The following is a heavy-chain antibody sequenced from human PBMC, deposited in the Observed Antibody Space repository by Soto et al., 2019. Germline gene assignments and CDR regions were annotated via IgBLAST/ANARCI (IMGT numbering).Heavy chain of an antibody. D-gene: IGHD4-17*01. CDR1: GGTFSSHS. Sequence: VQLLQSGAEVKQPGSSVTVSCKASGGTFSSHSINWARQAPGQGLEWMGGIITLFGTANYAQNFQGRVTITADQSTSTAYMELNSLRSDDTAVYYCAREVGYGDFSAALLDWGQGTLVTVSS. J-gene: IGHJ4*02. CDR2: IITLFGTA. CDR3: AREVGYGDFSAALLD. V-gene: IGHV1-69*01.